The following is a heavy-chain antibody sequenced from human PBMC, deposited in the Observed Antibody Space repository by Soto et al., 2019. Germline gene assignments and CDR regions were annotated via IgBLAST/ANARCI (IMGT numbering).Heavy chain of an antibody. D-gene: IGHD3-22*01. V-gene: IGHV4-38-2*01. CDR1: GYSITSGFY. CDR2: ISYSAKT. J-gene: IGHJ4*02. Sequence: SETLSLTCVVSGYSITSGFYWGWVRQSPGKGLEWIGSISYSAKTFYNPSLASRLSIAVDTAKNQFSLRLTSVTAADTALYYCTRGAGAPWVRFDSWGQGTLVTVYS. CDR3: TRGAGAPWVRFDS.